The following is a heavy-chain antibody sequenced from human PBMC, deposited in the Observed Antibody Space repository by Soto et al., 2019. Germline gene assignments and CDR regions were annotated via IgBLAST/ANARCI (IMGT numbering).Heavy chain of an antibody. V-gene: IGHV3-30*18. CDR1: GFTFSSYG. CDR2: ISYDGSNK. CDR3: AKDLTY. Sequence: QVQLVESGGGVVQPGRSLSLSCAASGFTFSSYGMHWVRQAPGKGLEWVAVISYDGSNKYYADSVKGRFTISRDNSKNSLYLQMNSLRAEDTAVYYCAKDLTYWGQGTLVTVSS. J-gene: IGHJ4*02.